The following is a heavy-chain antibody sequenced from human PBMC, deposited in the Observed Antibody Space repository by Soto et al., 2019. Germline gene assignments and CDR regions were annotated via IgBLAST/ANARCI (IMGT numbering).Heavy chain of an antibody. D-gene: IGHD3-16*01. CDR2: IYLGDSQT. CDR3: ARRVITHYYGLDV. Sequence: GESLKISCQGFEYRFSSHWIGWVHQMPGKGLVWMGIIYLGDSQTRYSPSLQGQVTISADNSINTAYLQWSSLKASDTAMYYCARRVITHYYGLDVWGQGTTVTVSS. V-gene: IGHV5-51*07. CDR1: EYRFSSHW. J-gene: IGHJ6*02.